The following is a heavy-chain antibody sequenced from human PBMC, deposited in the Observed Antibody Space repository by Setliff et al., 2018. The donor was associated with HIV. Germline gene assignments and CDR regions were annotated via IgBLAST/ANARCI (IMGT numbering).Heavy chain of an antibody. CDR1: NGSLTSGLFY. CDR3: ARAPVTTRVDL. Sequence: SETLSLTCIVSNGSLTSGLFYWSWVRQPAGKGLEWIGHIYDFVTGGTNYSPSLKSRATISLDTSKNQFSLELTSVTAADTAVYFCARAPVTTRVDLWGQGMLVTVSS. D-gene: IGHD4-17*01. V-gene: IGHV4-61*09. CDR2: IYDFVTGGT. J-gene: IGHJ5*02.